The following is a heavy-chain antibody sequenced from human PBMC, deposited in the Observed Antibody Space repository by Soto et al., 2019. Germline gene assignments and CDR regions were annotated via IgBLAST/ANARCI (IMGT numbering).Heavy chain of an antibody. V-gene: IGHV1-69*13. CDR3: ARERVCSGGSCYGHDALDI. CDR2: IIPIFGTA. D-gene: IGHD2-15*01. Sequence: SVKVSCKASGGTFSSYAISWVRQAPGQGLEWMGGIIPIFGTANYAQKFQSRVTITADESTSTAYMELSSLRSEDTAVYYCARERVCSGGSCYGHDALDIWGQGTMVTVSS. CDR1: GGTFSSYA. J-gene: IGHJ3*02.